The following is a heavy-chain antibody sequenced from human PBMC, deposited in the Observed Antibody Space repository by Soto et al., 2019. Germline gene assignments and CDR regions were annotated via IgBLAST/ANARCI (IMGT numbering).Heavy chain of an antibody. Sequence: QVQLVQSGAEVKKPGASVRVSCKTSGYTFINYGITWVRQAPGQGLEWIGWLIAYNGDTSSSEKLQDRFTMTTDTSTNTVYMDLRSLTSDDTAVYYFARWSAIVGGAESLDVWGQGTMVIVSS. J-gene: IGHJ3*01. CDR3: ARWSAIVGGAESLDV. V-gene: IGHV1-18*01. D-gene: IGHD1-26*01. CDR2: LIAYNGDT. CDR1: GYTFINYG.